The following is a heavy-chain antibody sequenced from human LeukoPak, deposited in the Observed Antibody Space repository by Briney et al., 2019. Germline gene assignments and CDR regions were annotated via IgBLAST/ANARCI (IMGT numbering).Heavy chain of an antibody. CDR3: ARAPHETRGAILNDAFDI. CDR1: GFTFSSYW. D-gene: IGHD2-15*01. CDR2: IKQDGSEK. J-gene: IGHJ3*02. Sequence: GGSLRLSCAASGFTFSSYWMSWVRQAPGRGLEWVANIKQDGSEKYYVDSVKGRFTISRDNAKNSLYLQMNSLRAEDTAVYYCARAPHETRGAILNDAFDIWGQGTMVTVS. V-gene: IGHV3-7*02.